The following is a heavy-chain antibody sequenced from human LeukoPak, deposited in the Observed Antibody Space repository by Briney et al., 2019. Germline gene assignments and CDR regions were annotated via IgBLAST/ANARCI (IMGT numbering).Heavy chain of an antibody. V-gene: IGHV1-69*05. CDR1: GGTFSSYA. D-gene: IGHD2-15*01. Sequence: ASVKVSCKASGGTFSSYAISWVRQAPGQGLEWMGRIIPIFGTANYAQKFQGRVTITTDESTSTAYMELSSLRSEDTAVNYCARDGCSSTGTRSGGSCFDLYWGQGTLVTVSS. J-gene: IGHJ4*02. CDR3: ARDGCSSTGTRSGGSCFDLY. CDR2: IIPIFGTA.